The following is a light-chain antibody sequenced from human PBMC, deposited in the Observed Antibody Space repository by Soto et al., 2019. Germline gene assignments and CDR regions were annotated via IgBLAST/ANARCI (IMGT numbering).Light chain of an antibody. CDR1: QNISTN. V-gene: IGKV3-15*01. Sequence: EIVMTQSPATLSVSPGERATLSCRASQNISTNLAWYQQKPGQAPRLLIYGASTKATGIPVRFSGSGSGTEFTLNINSLQSEDLAVYYCKHYNTWPGFGQGTKLEIK. CDR3: KHYNTWPG. CDR2: GAS. J-gene: IGKJ2*01.